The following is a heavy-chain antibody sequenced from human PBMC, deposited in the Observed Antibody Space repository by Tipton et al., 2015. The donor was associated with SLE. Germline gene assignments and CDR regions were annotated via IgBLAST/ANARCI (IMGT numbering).Heavy chain of an antibody. CDR1: GGSISSYF. D-gene: IGHD1-1*01. V-gene: IGHV4-59*08. CDR3: ARTSDRALENWLDP. CDR2: IYYDGTT. Sequence: TLSLTCTVSGGSISSYFWSWIRQPPGKGLEWIGYIYYDGTTNYNPSLKSRVTISVDTSKNQFSLNLNSVTTSDTAVYYCARTSDRALENWLDPWGQGTLVTVSS. J-gene: IGHJ5*02.